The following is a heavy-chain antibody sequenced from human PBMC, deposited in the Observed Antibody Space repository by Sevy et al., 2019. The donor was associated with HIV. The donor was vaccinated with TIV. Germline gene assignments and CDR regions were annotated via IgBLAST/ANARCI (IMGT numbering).Heavy chain of an antibody. CDR3: AAGVGASDFDY. J-gene: IGHJ4*02. CDR1: GFTFSNAW. V-gene: IGHV3-15*01. D-gene: IGHD1-26*01. Sequence: GGSLRLSCAASGFTFSNAWMSWVRQAPGKGLEWVGRIKSKSECGTRDFAPPVKGRFAISRDDSKNTLYLQMDSLKTEDTAVYYCAAGVGASDFDYWGQGILVTVSS. CDR2: IKSKSECGTR.